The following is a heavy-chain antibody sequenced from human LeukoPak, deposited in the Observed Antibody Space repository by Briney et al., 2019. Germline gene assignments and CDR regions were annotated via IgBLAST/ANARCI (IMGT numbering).Heavy chain of an antibody. D-gene: IGHD1-7*01. CDR2: ISYDGSIK. V-gene: IGHV3-30-3*01. Sequence: SGGSLRLSCAVSGFTFSSYIMSWVRQAPGKGLEWVAFISYDGSIKYYADSVKGRFTISRDNSKNTLYLQMSSLRTEDTAVYYCARHRSRNYSCYHWGQGTLVSVSS. J-gene: IGHJ5*02. CDR3: ARHRSRNYSCYH. CDR1: GFTFSSYI.